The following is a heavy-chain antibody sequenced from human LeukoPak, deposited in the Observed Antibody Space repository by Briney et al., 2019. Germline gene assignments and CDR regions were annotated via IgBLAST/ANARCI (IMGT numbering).Heavy chain of an antibody. V-gene: IGHV1-69*01. CDR1: GGTFSSYA. J-gene: IGHJ3*02. CDR2: IIPIFGTA. CDR3: ARDPDTGMGGAAFDI. D-gene: IGHD5-18*01. Sequence: ASVKVSCKASGGTFSSYAISWVRQAPGQGLEWMGGIIPIFGTANYAQKFQGRVTITADESTSTAYMELSGLSSEDTAVYYCARDPDTGMGGAAFDIWGQGTMVTVSS.